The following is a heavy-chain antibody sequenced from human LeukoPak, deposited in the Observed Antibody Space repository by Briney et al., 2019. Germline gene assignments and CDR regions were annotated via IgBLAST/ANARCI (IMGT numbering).Heavy chain of an antibody. D-gene: IGHD5/OR15-5a*01. CDR2: ISSSGSTI. Sequence: PGGTLTLSCAASGFTFSSYEMNWVRHPPGQGLEWVSYISSSGSTIYYADSLKGRFTILRDNAKNYLYLQMTSLRAEDTAVYYCARDLRRIDPWGQGTLVTVSS. J-gene: IGHJ5*02. CDR1: GFTFSSYE. CDR3: ARDLRRIDP. V-gene: IGHV3-48*03.